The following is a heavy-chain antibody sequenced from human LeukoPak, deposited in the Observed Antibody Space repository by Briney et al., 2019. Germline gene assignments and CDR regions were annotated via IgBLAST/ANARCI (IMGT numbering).Heavy chain of an antibody. J-gene: IGHJ4*02. CDR3: AKEMYCSGGRCKTFDY. CDR1: GVRFSNYA. CDR2: ISASGSNT. D-gene: IGHD2-15*01. Sequence: GGSLRLSCAVSGVRFSNYAMTWVRQAPGKGLEWVSTISASGSNTYYADSVKGRFTISRDNSKNTLYLQMNSLRAEDTAVYYCAKEMYCSGGRCKTFDYWGQGTLVTVSS. V-gene: IGHV3-23*01.